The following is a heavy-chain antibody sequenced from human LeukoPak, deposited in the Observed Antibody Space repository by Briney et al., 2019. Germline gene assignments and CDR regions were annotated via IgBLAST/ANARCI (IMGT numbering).Heavy chain of an antibody. CDR2: ISYDRSNK. CDR1: GFTFSSYA. Sequence: GGSLRLSCAASGFTFSSYAMHWVRQAPGKGLEWVAVISYDRSNKCYADSVKGRFTISRDNSKNTLYLQMNSLRAEDTAVYYCAGDGPEDDYVWGSYRHHVYFDYWGQGTLVTVSS. CDR3: AGDGPEDDYVWGSYRHHVYFDY. V-gene: IGHV3-30*04. J-gene: IGHJ4*02. D-gene: IGHD3-16*02.